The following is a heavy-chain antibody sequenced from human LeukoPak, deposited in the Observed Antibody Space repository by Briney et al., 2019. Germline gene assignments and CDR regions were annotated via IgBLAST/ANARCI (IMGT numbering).Heavy chain of an antibody. V-gene: IGHV3-64*04. CDR2: IGSDGGRT. Sequence: GGSLRLSCSASGFAFSTYLMHWVRQAPGKGLECISGIGSDGGRTYYADSVKGRFTISRDNSKNTLYLQMNSLRAEDTAVYYCAKIYSGYGGEFDYWGQGTLVTVSS. D-gene: IGHD5-12*01. CDR1: GFAFSTYL. CDR3: AKIYSGYGGEFDY. J-gene: IGHJ4*02.